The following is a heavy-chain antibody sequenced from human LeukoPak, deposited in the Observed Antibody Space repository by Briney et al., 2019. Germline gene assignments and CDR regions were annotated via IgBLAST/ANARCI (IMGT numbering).Heavy chain of an antibody. D-gene: IGHD3-10*01. J-gene: IGHJ5*02. Sequence: SETRSLTCAVYGGSFSGYYWSWIRQPPGKGLEWIGEINHSGSTNYNPSLKSRVTISVDTSKNQFSLKLSSVTAADTAVYYCARHPGYYGSGETNWFDPWGQGTLVTVSS. CDR3: ARHPGYYGSGETNWFDP. CDR1: GGSFSGYY. V-gene: IGHV4-34*01. CDR2: INHSGST.